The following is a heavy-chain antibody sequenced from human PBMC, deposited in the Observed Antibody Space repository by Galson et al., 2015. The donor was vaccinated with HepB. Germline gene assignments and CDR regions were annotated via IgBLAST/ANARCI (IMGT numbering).Heavy chain of an antibody. Sequence: SVKVSCKASGGTFSRYTISWVRQAPGRGLEWMGGITPIFGTASYAQKFQGRVTITADESTSTAYMEPSSLRSEDTAVYYCARDWDSGSYYYIGDSWFDPWGQGTLVTVSS. CDR3: ARDWDSGSYYYIGDSWFDP. CDR1: GGTFSRYT. V-gene: IGHV1-69*13. D-gene: IGHD1-26*01. J-gene: IGHJ5*02. CDR2: ITPIFGTA.